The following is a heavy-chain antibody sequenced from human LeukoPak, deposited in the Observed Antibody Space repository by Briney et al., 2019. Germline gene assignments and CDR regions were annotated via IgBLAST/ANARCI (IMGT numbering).Heavy chain of an antibody. J-gene: IGHJ4*02. CDR2: IIPIFGTA. CDR1: GGTFSSYA. D-gene: IGHD2-2*02. V-gene: IGHV1-69*05. Sequence: GASVKVSCKASGGTFSSYAISWVRQAPGQGLEWMGGIIPIFGTANYAQKFQGRVTLTTDTSTSTAYMELRSLRSGDTALYYCARTCSSSSCYMVHWGQGTLVTVSS. CDR3: ARTCSSSSCYMVH.